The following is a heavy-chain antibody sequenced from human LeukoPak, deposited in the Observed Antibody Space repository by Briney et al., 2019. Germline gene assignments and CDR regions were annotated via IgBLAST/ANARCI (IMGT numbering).Heavy chain of an antibody. CDR2: IYPGDSDT. V-gene: IGHV5-51*01. J-gene: IGHJ4*02. Sequence: GESLKISCKGSGYSFTSYWIGWVRQMPGKGLEWMGIIYPGDSDTRYSPSFQGQVTISADKSISTAYLQWSSLKASDTAMYYCARLSTTQIVVVPAAYPLFDYWGQGTLVTVSS. CDR3: ARLSTTQIVVVPAAYPLFDY. CDR1: GYSFTSYW. D-gene: IGHD2-2*01.